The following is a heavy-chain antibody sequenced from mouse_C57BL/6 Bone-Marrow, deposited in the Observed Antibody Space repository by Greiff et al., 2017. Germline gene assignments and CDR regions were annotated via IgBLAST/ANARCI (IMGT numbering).Heavy chain of an antibody. CDR1: GFTFNTYA. J-gene: IGHJ4*01. D-gene: IGHD1-1*01. V-gene: IGHV10-3*01. CDR3: VRDGGSSFYYYAMDY. Sequence: EVKLVESGGGLVQPKGSLKLSCAASGFTFNTYAMHWVRQAPGKGLEWVARIRSKSSNYATYYADSVNDRFTISRDDSQSMLYLQMNNLKTEDTAMYYCVRDGGSSFYYYAMDYWGQGTSVTVSS. CDR2: IRSKSSNYAT.